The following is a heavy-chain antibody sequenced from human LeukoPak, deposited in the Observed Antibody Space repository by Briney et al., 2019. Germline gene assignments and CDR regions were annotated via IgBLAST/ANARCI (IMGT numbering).Heavy chain of an antibody. CDR2: IYNDGST. Sequence: GGSLRLSCAASGLTVSSSYMSWVRQAPGKGLEWVSIIYNDGSTYYADSMKGRFTISRDNSKNTLYLQVNSLRAEDTAMYYCARNILAFDIWGLGTMVTVSS. CDR1: GLTVSSSY. D-gene: IGHD2/OR15-2a*01. CDR3: ARNILAFDI. V-gene: IGHV3-53*01. J-gene: IGHJ3*02.